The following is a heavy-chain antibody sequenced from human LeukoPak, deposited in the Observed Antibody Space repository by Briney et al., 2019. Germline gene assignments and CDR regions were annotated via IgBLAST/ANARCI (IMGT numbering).Heavy chain of an antibody. CDR2: IKEDGSEK. D-gene: IGHD3-22*01. J-gene: IGHJ4*02. Sequence: PGGSLRLSCAASGFTFSTYWMSWVRQAPGKGLEWVANIKEDGSEKYYGDSVKGRFTISRDNAKNSLYLQMNSLRSEDTAVYYCARDSSGYQWGQGTLVNVSS. CDR1: GFTFSTYW. CDR3: ARDSSGYQ. V-gene: IGHV3-7*01.